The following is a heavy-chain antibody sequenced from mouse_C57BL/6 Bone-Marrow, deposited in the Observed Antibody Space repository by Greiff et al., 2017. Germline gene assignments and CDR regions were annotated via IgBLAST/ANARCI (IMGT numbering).Heavy chain of an antibody. J-gene: IGHJ3*01. CDR1: GFTFSSYA. V-gene: IGHV5-4*01. D-gene: IGHD1-2*01. Sequence: EVQRVESGGGLVKPGGSLKLSCAASGFTFSSYAMSWVRQTPEKRLEWVATISDGGSYTYYPDNVKGRFTISRDNAKNNLYLQMSHLKSEDTAMYYCARDWLTPYWGQGTLVTVSA. CDR2: ISDGGSYT. CDR3: ARDWLTPY.